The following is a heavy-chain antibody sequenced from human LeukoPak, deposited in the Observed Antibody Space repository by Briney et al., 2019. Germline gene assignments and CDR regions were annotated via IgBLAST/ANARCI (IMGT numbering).Heavy chain of an antibody. CDR1: GGSFTGYY. CDR2: IYTSGST. J-gene: IGHJ4*02. D-gene: IGHD5-24*01. V-gene: IGHV4-59*10. CDR3: ARGRVEMATIDFDY. Sequence: SETLSLTCAVYGGSFTGYYWSWIRQPAGKGLEWIGRIYTSGSTNYNPSLKSRVTISVGTSKNQFSLKLSSVTAADTAMYYCARGRVEMATIDFDYWGQGTLVTVSS.